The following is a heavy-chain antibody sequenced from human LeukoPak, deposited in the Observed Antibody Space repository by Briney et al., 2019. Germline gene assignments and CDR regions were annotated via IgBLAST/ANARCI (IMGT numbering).Heavy chain of an antibody. CDR2: IWYDGSNK. J-gene: IGHJ4*02. D-gene: IGHD2-15*01. V-gene: IGHV3-33*01. CDR1: GFTFSSYG. CDR3: ARDRGYCSGGSCYQVPYYLDY. Sequence: GGSLRLSCAASGFTFSSYGIHWVRQAPGKGLEWVGVIWYDGSNKFYADSVKGRFTISRDSSKNTVYLQMNSLRAEDTAVYYCARDRGYCSGGSCYQVPYYLDYWGQGTLVTVSS.